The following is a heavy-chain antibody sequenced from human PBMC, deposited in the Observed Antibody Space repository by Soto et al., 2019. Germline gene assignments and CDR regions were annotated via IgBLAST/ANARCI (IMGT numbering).Heavy chain of an antibody. D-gene: IGHD2-2*02. CDR1: GGSISSGDYY. J-gene: IGHJ6*02. CDR2: IYYSGST. V-gene: IGHV4-30-4*01. Sequence: QVQLQESGPGLVKPSQTLSLTCTVSGGSISSGDYYWSWIRQPPGKGLEWIGYIYYSGSTYYNPSLKRRVTISVDTSKNQFSLQLSSVTAADTAVYYCARDTHYCSSTSCYKDYYYGMDVWGQGTTVTVSS. CDR3: ARDTHYCSSTSCYKDYYYGMDV.